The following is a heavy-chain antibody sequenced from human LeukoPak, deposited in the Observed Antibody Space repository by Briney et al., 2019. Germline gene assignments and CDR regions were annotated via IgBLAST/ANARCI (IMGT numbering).Heavy chain of an antibody. D-gene: IGHD3-22*01. CDR2: IYNDGGT. V-gene: IGHV3-53*01. CDR3: AKDYDSSGYWPWRESLGEGAFDY. CDR1: GFSVNNNY. Sequence: GGSLRLSCAAAGFSVNNNYMSWVRQAPGKGLEWVSVIYNDGGTFYSNSVKGRFTISRDNSKNTLYLQMNSLRAEDTAVYHCAKDYDSSGYWPWRESLGEGAFDYWGQGTLVTVSS. J-gene: IGHJ4*02.